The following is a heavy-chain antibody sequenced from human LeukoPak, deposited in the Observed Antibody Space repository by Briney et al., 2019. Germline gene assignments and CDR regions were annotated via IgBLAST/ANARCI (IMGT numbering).Heavy chain of an antibody. V-gene: IGHV3-7*03. J-gene: IGHJ4*02. CDR2: IKQDGSEK. D-gene: IGHD6-13*01. Sequence: GGSLRLSCAASGFTLSSYWMGWVRQAPGKGLEWVANIKQDGSEKYYVDSVKGRFTISRDNAKNSLYLQMNSLRAEDTAVYYCARDLMGIAYRGAFYYWGQGTLVTVSS. CDR1: GFTLSSYW. CDR3: ARDLMGIAYRGAFYY.